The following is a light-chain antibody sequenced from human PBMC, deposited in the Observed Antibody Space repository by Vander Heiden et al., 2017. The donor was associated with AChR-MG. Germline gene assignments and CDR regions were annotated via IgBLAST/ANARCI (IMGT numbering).Light chain of an antibody. J-gene: IGKJ1*01. Sequence: MPPPGTPSLSPGGGATLITSGRRKSSSSYLAWYQQKPGQAPKLLIYAASSRATGVPERFSGSGSGTDFTLTISSLQPEDFAVYYCQQNYSTPRTFGQGTKVEIK. CDR3: QQNYSTPRT. CDR2: AAS. V-gene: IGKV3-20*01. CDR1: RKSSSSY.